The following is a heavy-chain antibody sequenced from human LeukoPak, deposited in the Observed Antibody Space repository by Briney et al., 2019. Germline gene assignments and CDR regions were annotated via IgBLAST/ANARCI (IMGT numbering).Heavy chain of an antibody. CDR2: ISSSGSTI. V-gene: IGHV3-11*04. J-gene: IGHJ4*02. CDR1: GFTFSDYY. CDR3: ARAPSEKGAKGLYFDY. Sequence: GGSLRLSCAASGFTFSDYYTSWIRQAPGKGLEWVSYISSSGSTIYYADSVKGRFTISRDNAKNSLYLQMNSLRAEDTAVYYCARAPSEKGAKGLYFDYWGQGTLVTVSS. D-gene: IGHD1-26*01.